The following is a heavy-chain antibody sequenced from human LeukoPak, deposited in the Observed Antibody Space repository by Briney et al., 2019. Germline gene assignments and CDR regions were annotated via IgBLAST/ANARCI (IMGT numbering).Heavy chain of an antibody. D-gene: IGHD6-19*01. Sequence: ASVKVSCKASGYTFTSYGISWVRQAPGQGLEWMGWISAYNGNTNYAQKLQGRVTMTTDTPTSTAYMELRSLRSDDTAVYYCARGRAYSSGWSGVDYWGQGTLVTVSS. CDR2: ISAYNGNT. V-gene: IGHV1-18*01. CDR1: GYTFTSYG. CDR3: ARGRAYSSGWSGVDY. J-gene: IGHJ4*02.